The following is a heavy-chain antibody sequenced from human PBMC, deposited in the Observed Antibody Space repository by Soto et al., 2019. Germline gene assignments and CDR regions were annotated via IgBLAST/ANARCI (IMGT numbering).Heavy chain of an antibody. V-gene: IGHV3-9*01. Sequence: GGSLRLSCAASGFTFDDYAMHWVRQAPGKGLEWVSGMSWNSVVIGYADSVRGRFTISRDNTKKFLYLQMNSLRPEDTALYYCAKDSTAATGTAFGSWGQGTPVTVSS. CDR3: AKDSTAATGTAFGS. J-gene: IGHJ5*01. CDR1: GFTFDDYA. CDR2: MSWNSVVI. D-gene: IGHD6-13*01.